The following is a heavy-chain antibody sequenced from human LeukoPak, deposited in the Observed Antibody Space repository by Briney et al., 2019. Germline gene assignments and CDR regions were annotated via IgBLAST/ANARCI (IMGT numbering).Heavy chain of an antibody. CDR1: GFTFSRSM. Sequence: GSLRLSCVVSGFTFSRSMMTWVRQAPGKGPEWVAKMKEDGTQIHYVDSVRGRFTISRDNAKNSLFLQMNSLRVEDTAVYYCATGGAPGGRFENWGQGMLVTVSS. D-gene: IGHD1-26*01. CDR3: ATGGAPGGRFEN. J-gene: IGHJ4*02. CDR2: MKEDGTQI. V-gene: IGHV3-7*01.